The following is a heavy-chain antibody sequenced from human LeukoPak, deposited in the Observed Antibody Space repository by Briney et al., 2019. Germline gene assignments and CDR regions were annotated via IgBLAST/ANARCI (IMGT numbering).Heavy chain of an antibody. D-gene: IGHD1-26*01. CDR1: GFTFSSYA. CDR2: ISGSGGST. Sequence: SGGSLRLSCAASGFTFSSYAMSWVRQAPGKGLEWVSAISGSGGSTYYADSVKGRFTISRDNSKNTLYLQMNSLRAEDTAVYYCAKAVFPGGATSRGIDYWGQGTLVTVSS. V-gene: IGHV3-23*01. J-gene: IGHJ4*02. CDR3: AKAVFPGGATSRGIDY.